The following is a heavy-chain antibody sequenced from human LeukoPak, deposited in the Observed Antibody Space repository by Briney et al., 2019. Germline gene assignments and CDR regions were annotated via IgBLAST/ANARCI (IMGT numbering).Heavy chain of an antibody. CDR1: GFTFSSYA. CDR3: ARDHGSNWYYFDY. D-gene: IGHD6-13*01. V-gene: IGHV3-30*04. J-gene: IGHJ4*02. CDR2: ISYDGSNK. Sequence: PGRSLRLSCAAPGFTFSSYAMHWVRQAPGKGLEWVAVISYDGSNKYYADSVKGRFTISRDNSKNTLYLQMNSLRAEDTAVYYCARDHGSNWYYFDYWGQGTLVTVSS.